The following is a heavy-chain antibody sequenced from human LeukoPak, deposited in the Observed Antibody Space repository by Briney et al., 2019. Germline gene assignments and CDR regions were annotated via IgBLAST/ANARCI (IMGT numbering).Heavy chain of an antibody. CDR2: IYYSGST. V-gene: IGHV4-30-4*01. J-gene: IGHJ4*02. D-gene: IGHD3-3*01. Sequence: SETLSLTCTVSGGSISSGDYYWSWIRQPPGKGLEWIGYIYYSGSTYYNPSLKSRVTVSVDTSKNQFSLKLSSVTAADTAVYYCARVPIFGVVHEPDYWGQGTLVTVSS. CDR1: GGSISSGDYY. CDR3: ARVPIFGVVHEPDY.